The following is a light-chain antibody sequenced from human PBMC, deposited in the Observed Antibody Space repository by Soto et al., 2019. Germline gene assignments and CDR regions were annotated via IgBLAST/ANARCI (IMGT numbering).Light chain of an antibody. Sequence: DIVLTQSPGTLSLSPGERATVSCRASQTVGSSYLAWYQQKLGQAPRLLIYATSSRATGIPDRFSGSGSGTXFTLTXSRLXXEDFAVYXXXXSXPSPPLTFGGGTKVEI. CDR1: QTVGSSY. CDR3: XXSXPSPPLT. V-gene: IGKV3-20*01. CDR2: ATS. J-gene: IGKJ4*01.